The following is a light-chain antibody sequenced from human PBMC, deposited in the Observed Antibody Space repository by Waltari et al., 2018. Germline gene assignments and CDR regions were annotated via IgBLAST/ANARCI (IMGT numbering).Light chain of an antibody. CDR2: KDS. Sequence: SYELTQPPSVSVSPGQTARITCSGDALPKQYAYWYQQKPGQAPVLVIYKDSERPSGTPERFTRSSTTTTVNLNITTPHAEDEPHNTCQSADTPGTYKVVFGGGTKLPVL. CDR1: ALPKQY. CDR3: QSADTPGTYKVV. V-gene: IGLV3-25*03. J-gene: IGLJ2*01.